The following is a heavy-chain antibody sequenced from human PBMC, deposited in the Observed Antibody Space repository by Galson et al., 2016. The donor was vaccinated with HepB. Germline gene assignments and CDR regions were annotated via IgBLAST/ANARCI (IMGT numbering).Heavy chain of an antibody. CDR3: ARVKEGGVDY. V-gene: IGHV5-51*01. Sequence: QSGAEVKKPGESLKISCKGSEYNFSNYWIGWVRQMPGKGLEWMGIIYPGDSDTRYSPSFQGQVTMSADKSINTAYLQWSSLKAPETAMYYCARVKEGGVDYWGQGTLVTVSS. D-gene: IGHD2-21*01. CDR1: EYNFSNYW. J-gene: IGHJ4*02. CDR2: IYPGDSDT.